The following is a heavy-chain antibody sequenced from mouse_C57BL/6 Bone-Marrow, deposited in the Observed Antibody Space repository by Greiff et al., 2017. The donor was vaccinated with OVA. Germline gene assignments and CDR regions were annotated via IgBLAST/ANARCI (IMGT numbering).Heavy chain of an antibody. V-gene: IGHV1-52*01. J-gene: IGHJ2*01. CDR1: GYTFTSYW. Sequence: VQLQQPGAELVRPGSSVKLSCKASGYTFTSYWMHWVKQRPIQGLEWIGNIDPSASETHYNQKFKDKATLTVDKSSSTAYMQLSSLTSRDSAVYYSARTPLISTVVTTGRFDYWGQGTTLTVSS. CDR2: IDPSASET. CDR3: ARTPLISTVVTTGRFDY. D-gene: IGHD1-1*01.